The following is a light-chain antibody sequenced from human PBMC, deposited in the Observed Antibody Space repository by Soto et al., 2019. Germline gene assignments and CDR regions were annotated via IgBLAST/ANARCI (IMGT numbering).Light chain of an antibody. V-gene: IGLV1-44*01. CDR1: TSNIGSNT. CDR2: TNN. CDR3: AAWDDSLTGPV. J-gene: IGLJ3*02. Sequence: QSVLTQPPSASGTPGQRVAISCSGSTSNIGSNTVSWFQQLPGTAPKLLIFTNNKRPSGVSDRFSGSKSGTSASLAISGLQSEDEADYYCAAWDDSLTGPVFGGGTKL.